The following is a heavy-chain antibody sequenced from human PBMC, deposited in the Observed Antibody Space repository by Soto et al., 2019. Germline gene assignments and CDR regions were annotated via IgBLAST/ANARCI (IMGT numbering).Heavy chain of an antibody. CDR1: GFTFSGSA. CDR2: IRSKANSYAT. CDR3: TRSVGESSSWNWFDP. D-gene: IGHD6-13*01. V-gene: IGHV3-73*01. J-gene: IGHJ5*02. Sequence: GGSLRLSCAASGFTFSGSAMHWVRQASGKGLEWVGRIRSKANSYATAYAASVKGRFTISRDDSKNTAYLQMNSLKTEDTAVYYCTRSVGESSSWNWFDPWGQGTLVTVSS.